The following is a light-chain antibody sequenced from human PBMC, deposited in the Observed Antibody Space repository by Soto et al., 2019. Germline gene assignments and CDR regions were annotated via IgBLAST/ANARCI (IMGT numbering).Light chain of an antibody. CDR1: SSKIGAGFD. CDR3: QSYDSSLSGSVV. V-gene: IGLV1-40*01. Sequence: QSVLTQPPSVSGAPGQRVTISCTGISSKIGAGFDVHWYQQLPGTAPKLLIYGNSNRPSGVPDRFSGSKSGTSASLAITGLQAEDEADYSCQSYDSSLSGSVVFGGGTKLTVL. J-gene: IGLJ2*01. CDR2: GNS.